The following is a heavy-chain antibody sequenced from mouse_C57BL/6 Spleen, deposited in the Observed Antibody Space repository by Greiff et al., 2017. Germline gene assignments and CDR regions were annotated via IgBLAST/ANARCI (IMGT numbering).Heavy chain of an antibody. J-gene: IGHJ4*01. CDR2: IRSKSSTYAT. CDR1: GFTFNTYA. CDR3: VRSEFPYAMDY. Sequence: EVKLVESGGGLVQPKGSLKLSCAASGFTFNTYAMHWVRQAPGKGLEWVARIRSKSSTYATYYADSVKDRFTISRDDSQSMLYLQMNNLKTEDTAMYYCVRSEFPYAMDYWGQGTSVTVSS. V-gene: IGHV10-3*01.